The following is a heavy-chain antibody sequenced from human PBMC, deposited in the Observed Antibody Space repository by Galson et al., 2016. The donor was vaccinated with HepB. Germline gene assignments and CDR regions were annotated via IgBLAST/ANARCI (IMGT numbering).Heavy chain of an antibody. CDR3: AKDLEPRDYFYYGMDV. J-gene: IGHJ6*02. CDR1: GFTFSSYA. CDR2: ISGSGGTT. D-gene: IGHD1-1*01. V-gene: IGHV3-23*01. Sequence: SLRLSCAASGFTFSSYAMSWVRQAPGKGLEWVSAISGSGGTTYYADSVKGRFSISRDNSKKTLYLQMNSLRAEDTAVYYCAKDLEPRDYFYYGMDVWGQGTTVTVSS.